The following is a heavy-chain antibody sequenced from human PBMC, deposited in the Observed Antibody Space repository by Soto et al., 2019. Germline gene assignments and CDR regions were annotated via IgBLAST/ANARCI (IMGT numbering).Heavy chain of an antibody. D-gene: IGHD3-10*01. CDR2: IGTAGDT. CDR1: GFTFSSYD. V-gene: IGHV3-13*01. CDR3: ARARGYYYGSGSYHVDY. Sequence: EVQLVESGGGLVQPGGSLRLSCAASGFTFSSYDMHWVRQATGKGLEWVSAIGTAGDTYYPGSVKGRFTISRENAKNSLYLQMNSLRAEDTAVYYCARARGYYYGSGSYHVDYWGQGTLVTVSS. J-gene: IGHJ4*02.